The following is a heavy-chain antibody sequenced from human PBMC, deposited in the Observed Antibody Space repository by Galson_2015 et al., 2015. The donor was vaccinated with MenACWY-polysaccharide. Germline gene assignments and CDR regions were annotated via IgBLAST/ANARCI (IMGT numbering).Heavy chain of an antibody. D-gene: IGHD4-17*01. CDR2: INTNTGNP. Sequence: SVKVSCKASGYTFTPYAMNWVRQAPGQGLEWMGGINTNTGNPTYAQGFTGRFVFSLDASVSTAYLQISSLKAEDTAVYYCARDPEQKVTTVPTGRFDYWGQGTLVTVSS. V-gene: IGHV7-4-1*02. J-gene: IGHJ4*02. CDR1: GYTFTPYA. CDR3: ARDPEQKVTTVPTGRFDY.